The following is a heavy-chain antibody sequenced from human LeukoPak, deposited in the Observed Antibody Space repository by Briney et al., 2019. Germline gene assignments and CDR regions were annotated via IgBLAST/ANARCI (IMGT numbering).Heavy chain of an antibody. CDR2: ISGSGGST. V-gene: IGHV3-23*01. Sequence: GGSLRLSCAASGFTLSSYAMSWVRQPPGKGLEWVSAISGSGGSTYYADSVKGRFTISRDNSKNTLYLQMNSLRGEDTAVYYCAKREGYCSSTSCYAHMDVWGKGTTVTVSS. CDR1: GFTLSSYA. J-gene: IGHJ6*03. D-gene: IGHD2-2*01. CDR3: AKREGYCSSTSCYAHMDV.